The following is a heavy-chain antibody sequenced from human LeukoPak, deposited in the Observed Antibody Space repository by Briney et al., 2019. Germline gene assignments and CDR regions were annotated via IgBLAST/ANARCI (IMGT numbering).Heavy chain of an antibody. D-gene: IGHD3-22*01. CDR1: GGSIRSGSYY. CDR2: IYTSGST. CDR3: ARGGYYYDSSGYFPSIDV. Sequence: SETLSLTCTVSGGSIRSGSYYWSWIRQPAGKGLEWIGRIYTSGSTNYNPSLKSRVTISVDTSKNQFSLKLSSVTAADTAVYYCARGGYYYDSSGYFPSIDVWGKGTTVTVSS. J-gene: IGHJ6*03. V-gene: IGHV4-61*02.